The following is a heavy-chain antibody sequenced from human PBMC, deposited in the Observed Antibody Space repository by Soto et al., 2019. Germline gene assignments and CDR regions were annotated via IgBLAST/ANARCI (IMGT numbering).Heavy chain of an antibody. Sequence: GASVKVSCKASGYTFTGYYMHWVRQAPGQGLEWMGWINPNSGGTNYAQKFQGRVTMTRDTSISTAYMELSRLRSDDTAVYYCARARSSGYYILDYWGQGTLVTVSS. CDR2: INPNSGGT. CDR1: GYTFTGYY. V-gene: IGHV1-2*02. CDR3: ARARSSGYYILDY. D-gene: IGHD3-22*01. J-gene: IGHJ4*02.